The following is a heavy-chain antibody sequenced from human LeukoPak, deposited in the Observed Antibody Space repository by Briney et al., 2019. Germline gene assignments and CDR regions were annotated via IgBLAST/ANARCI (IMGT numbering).Heavy chain of an antibody. CDR2: IYPGDSDT. D-gene: IGHD3-16*01. V-gene: IGHV5-51*01. Sequence: GESLKISCKGSGYSFTSYWIGWVRQMPGKGLEWMGIIYPGDSDTRYSPSFQGQVTISADKSISTAYLQWSSLKASDTAMYYCARPRMITFGGYNYYFDYWGQGTLVTVSS. CDR1: GYSFTSYW. CDR3: ARPRMITFGGYNYYFDY. J-gene: IGHJ4*02.